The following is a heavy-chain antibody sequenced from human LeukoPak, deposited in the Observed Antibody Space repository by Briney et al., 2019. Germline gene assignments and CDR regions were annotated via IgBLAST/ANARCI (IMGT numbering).Heavy chain of an antibody. V-gene: IGHV3-11*04. CDR2: ISSSGSTI. D-gene: IGHD5-18*01. CDR1: GFTFSDYY. CDR3: ARADTAMDYYYYYMDV. J-gene: IGHJ6*03. Sequence: GGSLRLSCAASGFTFSDYYMSWIRQAPGKGLEWVSYISSSGSTIYYADSVKGRFTISRDNAKNSLYLQMNSLRAEDTAVYYCARADTAMDYYYYYMDVWGKGTTVTISS.